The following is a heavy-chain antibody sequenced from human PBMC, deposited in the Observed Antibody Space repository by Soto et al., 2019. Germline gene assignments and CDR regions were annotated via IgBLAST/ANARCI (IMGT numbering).Heavy chain of an antibody. Sequence: PGGSLRLSCAASGFTFSSYWMHWVRQAPGKGLVWVSRMNEDGGTTDYADSVKGRFTISRDNAKNTLYLQMNSLRGDDTAVYHCAGGGVYDSGRYHYWGQGTLVTVSS. D-gene: IGHD6-25*01. V-gene: IGHV3-74*01. J-gene: IGHJ4*02. CDR2: MNEDGGTT. CDR3: AGGGVYDSGRYHY. CDR1: GFTFSSYW.